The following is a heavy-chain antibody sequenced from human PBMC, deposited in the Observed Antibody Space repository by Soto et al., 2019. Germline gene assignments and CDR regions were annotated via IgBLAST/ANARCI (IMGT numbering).Heavy chain of an antibody. D-gene: IGHD6-6*01. CDR2: IKSKTDGGTT. Sequence: GGSLRLSCAASGFTFSNAWMNWVRQAPGKGLEWVGRIKSKTDGGTTDYAAPVKGRFNISRDDSKNTLYLQMNSLKTEDTAVYYCTTDVLPGIAARLPSLGYYGMDVWGQGTTVTVSS. CDR1: GFTFSNAW. J-gene: IGHJ6*02. V-gene: IGHV3-15*07. CDR3: TTDVLPGIAARLPSLGYYGMDV.